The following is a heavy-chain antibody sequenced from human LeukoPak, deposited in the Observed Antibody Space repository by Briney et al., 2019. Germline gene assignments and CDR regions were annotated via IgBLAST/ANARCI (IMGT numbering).Heavy chain of an antibody. D-gene: IGHD1-26*01. J-gene: IGHJ5*02. CDR1: GFTFSSYG. CDR3: ARDGGIVGAAYSFDP. CDR2: IRYDGSNK. V-gene: IGHV3-30*02. Sequence: GGSLRLSCAASGFTFSSYGMHWVRQAPGKGLEWVAFIRYDGSNKYYADSVKGRFTISRDNSKNTLYLQMNSLRAEDTAVYYCARDGGIVGAAYSFDPWGQGTLVTVSS.